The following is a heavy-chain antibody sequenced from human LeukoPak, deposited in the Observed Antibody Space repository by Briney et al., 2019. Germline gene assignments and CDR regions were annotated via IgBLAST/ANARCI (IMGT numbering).Heavy chain of an antibody. Sequence: GASVKVSCKASGYTFTGYYLHWVRQAPGQGLEWMGWISPNSGGTSSAQKFQGRVTMTRDTSISTAYLDLSRLRSDDTAVYYCARVVVRDANNYKDYWGQGTLVTVSS. CDR2: ISPNSGGT. J-gene: IGHJ4*02. CDR3: ARVVVRDANNYKDY. V-gene: IGHV1-2*02. CDR1: GYTFTGYY. D-gene: IGHD5-24*01.